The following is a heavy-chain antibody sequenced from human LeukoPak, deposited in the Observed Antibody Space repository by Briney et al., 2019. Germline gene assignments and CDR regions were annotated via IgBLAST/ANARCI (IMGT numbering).Heavy chain of an antibody. CDR3: ARTLGGFTVDRATGFDL. J-gene: IGHJ2*01. V-gene: IGHV4-59*01. CDR2: LYYSGSP. CDR1: GGSISSYY. Sequence: SETLSLTCTVSGGSISSYYWSWIRQPPGKGLEWIGYLYYSGSPNYNPSLKSRVTISVDTSKNHFSPKLSSVTAADTAVYYCARTLGGFTVDRATGFDLWGRGTLVTVSS. D-gene: IGHD5-24*01.